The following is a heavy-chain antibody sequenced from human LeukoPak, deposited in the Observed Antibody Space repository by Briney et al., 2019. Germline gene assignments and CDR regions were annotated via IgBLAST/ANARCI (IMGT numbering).Heavy chain of an antibody. Sequence: ASVKVFCKASGYTFTSYDINWVRQATGQGLEWMGWMNPNSGNTGYAQKFQGRVTMTRNTSISTAYMELSSLRSEDTAVYYCARGLGGPAASKYFQHWGQGTLVTVSS. V-gene: IGHV1-8*01. CDR1: GYTFTSYD. CDR3: ARGLGGPAASKYFQH. CDR2: MNPNSGNT. J-gene: IGHJ1*01. D-gene: IGHD2-2*01.